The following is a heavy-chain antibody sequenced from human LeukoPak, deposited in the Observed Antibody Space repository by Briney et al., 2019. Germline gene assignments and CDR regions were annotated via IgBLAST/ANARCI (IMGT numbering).Heavy chain of an antibody. CDR1: GFTFDDYA. V-gene: IGHV3-74*01. CDR2: INNDGSGT. D-gene: IGHD2-15*01. Sequence: GGSLRLSCAASGFTFDDYAMHWVRQAPGKGPVWVSRINNDGSGTTYADSVKGRFTISRDDAKNTLYLQMNSLRAEDTAVYYCVRGGESTWSWGQGTLVTVSS. CDR3: VRGGESTWS. J-gene: IGHJ5*02.